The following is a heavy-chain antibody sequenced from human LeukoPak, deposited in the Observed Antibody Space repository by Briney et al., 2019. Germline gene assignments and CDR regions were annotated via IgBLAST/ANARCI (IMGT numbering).Heavy chain of an antibody. D-gene: IGHD2-8*02. CDR2: ISPTGSST. CDR3: AREESGGYFDY. V-gene: IGHV1-46*01. Sequence: ASVKVSCKASGYTFTNYYMHCVRQAPGQGLEWLGLISPTGSSTNYAQKFRGRVTMTRDTSTTTVYMELSSLRSEDTAVYYCAREESGGYFDYWGQGTLVTVSS. J-gene: IGHJ4*02. CDR1: GYTFTNYY.